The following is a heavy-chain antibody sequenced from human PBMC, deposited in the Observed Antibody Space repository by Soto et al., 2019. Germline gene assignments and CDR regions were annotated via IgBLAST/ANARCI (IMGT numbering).Heavy chain of an antibody. CDR2: IYYSGST. D-gene: IGHD5-12*01. CDR1: GGSISSGGYY. V-gene: IGHV4-31*03. CDR3: ARGVGTPDGYNWGYYYYGMDV. J-gene: IGHJ6*02. Sequence: SETLSLTCTVSGGSISSGGYYWSWIRQHPGKGLEWIGYIYYSGSTYYNPSLKSRVTISVDTSKNQFSLKLSSVTAADTAVYYCARGVGTPDGYNWGYYYYGMDVWGQGTKVTVSS.